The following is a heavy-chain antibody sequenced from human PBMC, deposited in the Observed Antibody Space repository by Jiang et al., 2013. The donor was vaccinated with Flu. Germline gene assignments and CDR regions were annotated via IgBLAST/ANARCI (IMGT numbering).Heavy chain of an antibody. J-gene: IGHJ3*02. CDR3: ARRGATMIVVVPKSRWAFDI. V-gene: IGHV4-61*01. Sequence: LLKPSETLSLTCTVSGGSVSSGSYYWSWIRQPPGKGLEWIGYIYYSGSTNYNPSLKSRVTISVDTSKNQFSLKLSSVTAADTAVYYCARRGATMIVVVPKSRWAFDIWGQGTMVTVSS. D-gene: IGHD3-22*01. CDR2: IYYSGST. CDR1: GGSVSSGSYY.